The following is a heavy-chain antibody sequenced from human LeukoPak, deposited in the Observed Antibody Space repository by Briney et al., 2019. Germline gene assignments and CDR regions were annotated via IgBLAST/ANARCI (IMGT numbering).Heavy chain of an antibody. CDR2: INHSGST. CDR3: ARQQLVTSYFDY. Sequence: SETLSLTCAVYGGSFSGYYWSWIRQPPGKGLEWIGEINHSGSTNYNPSLKSRVTISVDRSKNQFSLKLSSVTAADTAVYYCARQQLVTSYFDYWGQGTLVTVSS. CDR1: GGSFSGYY. D-gene: IGHD6-13*01. J-gene: IGHJ4*02. V-gene: IGHV4-34*01.